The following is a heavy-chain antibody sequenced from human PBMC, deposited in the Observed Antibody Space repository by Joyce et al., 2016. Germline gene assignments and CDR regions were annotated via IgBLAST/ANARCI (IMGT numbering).Heavy chain of an antibody. CDR2: INHGGST. Sequence: QVQIQQWGAGLVKPSETRSLTCAVYGDSFRGHYWSWIRQSPGKGLEWIGDINHGGSTTYNPTLKSRVTMSVDTSKNQISLRLTSVTVADTAIYYCASLFPFDYWGQGTLVTVSS. CDR1: GDSFRGHY. CDR3: ASLFPFDY. J-gene: IGHJ4*02. V-gene: IGHV4-34*01.